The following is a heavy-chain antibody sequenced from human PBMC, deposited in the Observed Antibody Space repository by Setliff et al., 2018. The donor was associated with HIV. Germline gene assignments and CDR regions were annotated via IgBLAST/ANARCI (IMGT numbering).Heavy chain of an antibody. CDR3: ARSPSWALPYFDL. D-gene: IGHD3-16*01. V-gene: IGHV4-34*01. J-gene: IGHJ4*02. CDR1: GGSFSGYY. CDR2: INHSGST. Sequence: SETLSLTCAVYGGSFSGYYWSWIRQPPGKGLEWIAEINHSGSTKYNPSLRGRVAISLDASRHQFSLNLTSVTAADTAIYFCARSPSWALPYFDLWGQGRLVTVSS.